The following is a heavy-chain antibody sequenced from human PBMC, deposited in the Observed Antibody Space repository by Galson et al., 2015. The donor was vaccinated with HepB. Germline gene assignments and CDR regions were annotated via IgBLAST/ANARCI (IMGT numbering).Heavy chain of an antibody. CDR2: INAGNGNT. CDR3: ARAGDSSVWSDYYYYGMGV. D-gene: IGHD6-19*01. CDR1: GYTFTSYA. V-gene: IGHV1-3*01. Sequence: SVKVSCKASGYTFTSYAMHWVRQAPGQRLEWMGWINAGNGNTKYSQKFQGRVTITRDTSASTAYMELSSLRSEDTAVYYCARAGDSSVWSDYYYYGMGVCGQGTTVAVSS. J-gene: IGHJ6*02.